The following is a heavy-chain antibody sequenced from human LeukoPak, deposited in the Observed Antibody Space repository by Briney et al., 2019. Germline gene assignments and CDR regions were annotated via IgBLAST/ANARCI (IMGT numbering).Heavy chain of an antibody. J-gene: IGHJ4*02. V-gene: IGHV4-4*07. CDR3: ARDLTFDILTGYYISPFDC. D-gene: IGHD3-9*01. CDR2: ISTSGST. Sequence: SETLSLTCTVSGGSISGYYWSWIRQPAGKGLEWIGHISTSGSTNYNPSLKSRVTMSVDTSKNQFSLKLTSVTAADTAVYYCARDLTFDILTGYYISPFDCWGQGTLVTVSS. CDR1: GGSISGYY.